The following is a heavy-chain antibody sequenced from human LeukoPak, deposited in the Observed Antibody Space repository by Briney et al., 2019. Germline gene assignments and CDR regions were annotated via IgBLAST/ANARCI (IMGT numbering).Heavy chain of an antibody. V-gene: IGHV1-8*03. CDR1: GYTFTSYG. CDR3: ARGKRYFDWLRSVYYYYMDV. Sequence: ASVKVSCKASGYTFTSYGISWVRQATGQGLEWMGWMNPNSGNTGYAQKFQGRVTITRNTSISTAYMELSSLRSEDTAVYYCARGKRYFDWLRSVYYYYMDVWGKGTTVTVSS. CDR2: MNPNSGNT. D-gene: IGHD3-9*01. J-gene: IGHJ6*03.